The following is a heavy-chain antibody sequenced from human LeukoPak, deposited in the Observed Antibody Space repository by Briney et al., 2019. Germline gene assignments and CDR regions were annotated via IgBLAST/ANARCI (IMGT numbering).Heavy chain of an antibody. CDR1: GFTFSSYW. CDR3: TRDLMDYDVSTGLHHYYMDV. Sequence: GGSLRLSCVASGFTFSSYWMHWVRQDPRKGLVWVSRINGDGRNINYADSVRGRSTISRDNAKNTLYLQMNTLRVEDTAVYYCTRDLMDYDVSTGLHHYYMDVWGQGTTVTVSS. D-gene: IGHD3-9*01. V-gene: IGHV3-74*01. CDR2: INGDGRNI. J-gene: IGHJ6*02.